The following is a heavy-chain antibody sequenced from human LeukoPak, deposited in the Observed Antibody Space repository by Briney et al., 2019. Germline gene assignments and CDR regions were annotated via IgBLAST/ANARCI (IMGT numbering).Heavy chain of an antibody. CDR2: ISDGT. D-gene: IGHD6-19*01. CDR3: VKALYSSVPSVY. V-gene: IGHV3-23*01. J-gene: IGHJ4*02. CDR1: GPTFSTYA. Sequence: PGGSLRLSCEVSGPTFSTYAMSWVRQAPGKGLEWVSGISDGTYYADSVKGRFTISRDNSKNTLYLQMNSLRVEDTTVYYCVKALYSSVPSVYWGQGTLVTVSS.